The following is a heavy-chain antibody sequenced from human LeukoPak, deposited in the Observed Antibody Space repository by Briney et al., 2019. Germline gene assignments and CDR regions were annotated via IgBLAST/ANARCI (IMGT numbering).Heavy chain of an antibody. V-gene: IGHV4-59*01. D-gene: IGHD3-10*01. CDR1: GGSISGYY. J-gene: IGHJ6*03. Sequence: SETLSLTCTVSGGSISGYYWSWIRQPPGKGLEWIGYIYYSGSTNYNPSLKSRVTISVDTSKNQFSLNLSSVTAADTAVYYCARGVREKNRGFLLYYYYYYMDVWGRGTTVAISS. CDR2: IYYSGST. CDR3: ARGVREKNRGFLLYYYYYYMDV.